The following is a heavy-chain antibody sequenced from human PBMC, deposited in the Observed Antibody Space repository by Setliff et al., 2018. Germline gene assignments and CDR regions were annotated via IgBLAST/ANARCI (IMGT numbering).Heavy chain of an antibody. CDR3: ARDLGHGGDSDY. J-gene: IGHJ4*02. D-gene: IGHD2-21*02. Sequence: PSETLSLTCTVSGYSISSGYIWGWIRQPPGKGLEWVGNIGHTGSINYNPSLKSRLTISRDTSKNQVSLRLNSVAATDTAVYYCARDLGHGGDSDYWGQGILVTVSS. CDR2: IGHTGSI. CDR1: GYSISSGYI. V-gene: IGHV4-38-2*02.